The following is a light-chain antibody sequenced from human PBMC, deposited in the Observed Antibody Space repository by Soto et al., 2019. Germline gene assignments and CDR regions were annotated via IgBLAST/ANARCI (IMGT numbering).Light chain of an antibody. CDR3: NSYTSSSLYV. CDR2: DVS. Sequence: QSALTQPASVSGSPGQSITMSCTGTNSDVGGYEYVSWYQQYAGRAPKLIIYDVSNRPSGDSGRFSGSKFGNTASLTISGLQAEDEADYYCNSYTSSSLYVFGTGTKVTVL. J-gene: IGLJ1*01. CDR1: NSDVGGYEY. V-gene: IGLV2-14*03.